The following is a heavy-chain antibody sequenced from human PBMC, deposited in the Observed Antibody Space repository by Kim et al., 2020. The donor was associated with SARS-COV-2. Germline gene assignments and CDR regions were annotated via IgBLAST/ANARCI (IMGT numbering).Heavy chain of an antibody. D-gene: IGHD3-10*01. V-gene: IGHV4-34*01. CDR1: GDSLSAYY. Sequence: SETLSLTCAVYGDSLSAYYWSWIRQPPGKGLEWIGEINHSGSTNYNPSLKSRVTISVDTSKNQFSLKLSSVTAADTAMYYCARGNQGCYYGSGSYCYYFDYWGQGTLVTVSS. CDR2: INHSGST. CDR3: ARGNQGCYYGSGSYCYYFDY. J-gene: IGHJ4*02.